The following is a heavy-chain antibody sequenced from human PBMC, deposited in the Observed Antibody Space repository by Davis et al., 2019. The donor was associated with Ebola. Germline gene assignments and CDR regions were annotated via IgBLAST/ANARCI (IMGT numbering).Heavy chain of an antibody. D-gene: IGHD2-2*02. J-gene: IGHJ4*02. Sequence: GESLKISCAASGFTFSSYSMNWVRQAPGKGLEWVSSISSSSSYIYYADSVKGRFTISRDNAKNSLYLQMNSLRAEDTAVYYCARVPSPILSESPNWGQGTLVTVSS. CDR2: ISSSSSYI. CDR1: GFTFSSYS. V-gene: IGHV3-21*01. CDR3: ARVPSPILSESPN.